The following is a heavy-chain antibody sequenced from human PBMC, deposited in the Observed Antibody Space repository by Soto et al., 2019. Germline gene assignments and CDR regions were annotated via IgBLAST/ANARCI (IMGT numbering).Heavy chain of an antibody. CDR2: ISYDGSNK. V-gene: IGHV3-30*18. CDR1: GFTFSSYG. Sequence: PGGSLRLSCAASGFTFSSYGMHWVRQAPGKGLEWVAVISYDGSNKYYTDSVKCRFTIARDNSKNTLYLQMNSLRAEDTAVYYCAKFGVTMILGQALAAFDIWGQGTMVTVSS. J-gene: IGHJ3*02. CDR3: AKFGVTMILGQALAAFDI. D-gene: IGHD3-22*01.